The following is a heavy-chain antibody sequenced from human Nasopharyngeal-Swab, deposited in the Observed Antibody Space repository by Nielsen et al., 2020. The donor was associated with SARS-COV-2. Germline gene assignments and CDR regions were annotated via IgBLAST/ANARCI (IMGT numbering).Heavy chain of an antibody. CDR1: GDTFSSYA. CDR2: IIPIFGTA. CDR3: ARAANFPHNYMDV. V-gene: IGHV1-69*13. J-gene: IGHJ6*03. Sequence: SVQVSCKASGDTFSSYANSWVRQAPGQGLEWMGGIIPIFGTANYAQKFQGRVTITADESTSTAYMELSSLRSEDTAVYYCARAANFPHNYMDVWGKGTTVTVSS.